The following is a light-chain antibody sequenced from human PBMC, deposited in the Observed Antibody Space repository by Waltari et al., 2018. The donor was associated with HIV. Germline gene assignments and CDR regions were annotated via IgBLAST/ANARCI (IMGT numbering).Light chain of an antibody. J-gene: IGLJ3*02. CDR2: DNN. V-gene: IGLV1-51*01. CDR3: GTWDSRLSAWV. Sequence: QSVLTQPPSMSAAPGQKVTISCSGSSFNIGHNYVSWYQQIPGTAPKPLMYDNNKRPSGIPDRSAGSKSGTSATLGITGLQAGDEADYYCGTWDSRLSAWVFGGGTTLTVL. CDR1: SFNIGHNY.